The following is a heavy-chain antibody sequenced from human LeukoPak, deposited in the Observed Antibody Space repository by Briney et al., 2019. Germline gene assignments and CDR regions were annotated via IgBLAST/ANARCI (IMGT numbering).Heavy chain of an antibody. CDR3: VRAGGMPGRRFFDS. CDR1: GFIFTNYA. Sequence: PGGSLRLSCAASGFIFTNYAMSWVRQAPGKGLEWVSIISADGGAAYSAGSMQGRFTISRDNSNNKLSLQMNNLRAEDTAVYFCVRAGGMPGRRFFDSWGQGVLVTVSS. D-gene: IGHD1-26*01. CDR2: ISADGGAA. V-gene: IGHV3-23*01. J-gene: IGHJ4*02.